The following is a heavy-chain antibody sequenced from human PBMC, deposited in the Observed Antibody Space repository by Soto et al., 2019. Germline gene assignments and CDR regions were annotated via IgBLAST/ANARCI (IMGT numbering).Heavy chain of an antibody. V-gene: IGHV1-18*01. CDR1: GYTFTSYG. Sequence: QVQLVQSGAEVKKPGASVKVSCKASGYTFTSYGISWVRQAPGQGLEWMGWISAYNGNTNYAQKLQGRVTMTTDTSTSTAYMELRSLRSDDTAVYYCASPPTDYDFWSGYTTYGMDVWGQGTTVTVSS. J-gene: IGHJ6*02. CDR3: ASPPTDYDFWSGYTTYGMDV. D-gene: IGHD3-3*01. CDR2: ISAYNGNT.